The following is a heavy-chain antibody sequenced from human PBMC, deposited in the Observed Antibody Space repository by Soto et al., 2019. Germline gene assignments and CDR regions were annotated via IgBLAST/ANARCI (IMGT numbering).Heavy chain of an antibody. Sequence: GGSLRLSCTASGYVFSTYGGHWVRQAPGKGLEWVAVIWHDGSFKSYGDSVKGRFTISRDNSKNTLYLQMNSLRVEDTAVYFCAGGETSYGHLDHWGKGNMVTVSS. D-gene: IGHD3-16*01. J-gene: IGHJ4*02. V-gene: IGHV3-33*01. CDR1: GYVFSTYG. CDR3: AGGETSYGHLDH. CDR2: IWHDGSFK.